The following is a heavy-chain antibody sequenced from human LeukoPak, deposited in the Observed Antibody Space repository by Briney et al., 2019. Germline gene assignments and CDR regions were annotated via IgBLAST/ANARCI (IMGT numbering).Heavy chain of an antibody. CDR1: GFTFSSYW. D-gene: IGHD4-17*01. CDR3: ARPTTVTMVDAFDI. J-gene: IGHJ3*02. CDR2: IYSDAT. Sequence: GGSLRLSCAASGFTFSSYWIHWVRQAPGKGLVWVSRIYSDATYYADSVKGRFTISRDNAKNTLYLQMNSLRAVDTAVYFCARPTTVTMVDAFDIWGLGTMVTVSS. V-gene: IGHV3-74*01.